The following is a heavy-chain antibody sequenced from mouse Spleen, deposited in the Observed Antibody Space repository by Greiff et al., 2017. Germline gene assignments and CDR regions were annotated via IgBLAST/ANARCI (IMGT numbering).Heavy chain of an antibody. J-gene: IGHJ2*01. D-gene: IGHD4-1*01. CDR1: GFAFSSYD. CDR2: ISSGGGST. CDR3: ARHGLGDYFDY. Sequence: EVKLVESGGGLVKPGGSLKLSCAASGFAFSSYDMSWVRQTPEKRLEWVAYISSGGGSTYYPDTVKGRFTISRDNAKNTLYLQMSSLKSEDTAMYYCARHGLGDYFDYWGQGTTLTVSS. V-gene: IGHV5-12-1*01.